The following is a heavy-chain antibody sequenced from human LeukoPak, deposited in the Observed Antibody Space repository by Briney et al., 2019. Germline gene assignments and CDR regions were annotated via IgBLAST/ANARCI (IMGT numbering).Heavy chain of an antibody. CDR1: GSSFSSYW. Sequence: GESLKISCKGPGSSFSSYWIAWVRQMPGKGLEWMGIIYPSDSETTYSPSFQGQVTISADKSINTAYLQWSSLRASDTAMYHCARSVRATPLDYWGQGTLVTVSS. CDR3: ARSVRATPLDY. V-gene: IGHV5-51*01. J-gene: IGHJ4*02. CDR2: IYPSDSET. D-gene: IGHD1-26*01.